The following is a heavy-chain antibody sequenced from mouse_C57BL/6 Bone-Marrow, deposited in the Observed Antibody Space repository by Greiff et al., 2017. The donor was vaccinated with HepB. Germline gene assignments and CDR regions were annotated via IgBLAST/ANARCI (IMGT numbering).Heavy chain of an antibody. CDR3: ARRNYGSRGYFDY. CDR2: IWSGGST. V-gene: IGHV2-2*01. Sequence: VHLVESGPGLVQPSQSLSITCTVSGFSLTSYGVHWVRQSPGKGLEWLGVIWSGGSTDYNAAFISRLSISKDNSKSQVFFKMNSLQADDTAIYYCARRNYGSRGYFDYWGQGTTLTVSS. CDR1: GFSLTSYG. J-gene: IGHJ2*01. D-gene: IGHD1-1*01.